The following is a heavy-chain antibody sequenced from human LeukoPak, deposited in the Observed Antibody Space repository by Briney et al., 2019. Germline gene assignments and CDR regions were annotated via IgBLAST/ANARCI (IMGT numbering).Heavy chain of an antibody. CDR2: ITSGSVNK. D-gene: IGHD6-13*01. V-gene: IGHV3-21*01. CDR3: ARGQGDGSTWYEFFQH. CDR1: GFTFSSYT. J-gene: IGHJ1*01. Sequence: PGGSLRLSCAASGFTFSSYTMHWVRQAPGKGLEWVSSITSGSVNKYYADSVTGRFTISRDNGKNSVFLQVDSLRGEDTAVYYCARGQGDGSTWYEFFQHWGQGTLITVSS.